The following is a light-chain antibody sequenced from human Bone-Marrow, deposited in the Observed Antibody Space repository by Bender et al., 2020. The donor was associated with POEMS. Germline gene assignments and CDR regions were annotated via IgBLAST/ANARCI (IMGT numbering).Light chain of an antibody. CDR3: TSYTADNTVL. Sequence: QTALTQPASVSGSPGQSITISCTGTSNDIGGHDFVSWYQHHPGQAPKLIIYEVRNRPSGVSNRFSGSKSANTASLTISGLQPEDEADYYCTSYTADNTVLFGAGTKVTVL. J-gene: IGLJ2*01. V-gene: IGLV2-14*01. CDR2: EVR. CDR1: SNDIGGHDF.